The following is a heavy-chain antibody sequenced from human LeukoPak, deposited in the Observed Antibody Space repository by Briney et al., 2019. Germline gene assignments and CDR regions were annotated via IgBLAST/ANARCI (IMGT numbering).Heavy chain of an antibody. D-gene: IGHD5-12*01. J-gene: IGHJ6*02. Sequence: RGSLRLSCAASGFTFDDYTMHWVRQAPRKGLEWVSLISWDGGSTYYADSVKGRFTISRDNSKNSLYLQMNSLRTEDTALYYCAKDVSDYDPSVYYGMDVWGQGTTVTVSS. CDR2: ISWDGGST. CDR1: GFTFDDYT. V-gene: IGHV3-43*01. CDR3: AKDVSDYDPSVYYGMDV.